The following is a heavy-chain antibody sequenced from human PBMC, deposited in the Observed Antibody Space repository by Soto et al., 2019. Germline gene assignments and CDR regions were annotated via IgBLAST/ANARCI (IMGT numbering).Heavy chain of an antibody. Sequence: EVQLLESGGGLVQPGGSLRLSCAASGFTFSSSAMSWVRQAPGKGLEWVSTISGSDDSTYYADSVKGRFTISRDNSKNTLYLPMNSLRAEDTAVYYCAQGGRAGYWGQGTLVTVSS. CDR1: GFTFSSSA. CDR3: AQGGRAGY. D-gene: IGHD6-19*01. J-gene: IGHJ4*02. CDR2: ISGSDDST. V-gene: IGHV3-23*01.